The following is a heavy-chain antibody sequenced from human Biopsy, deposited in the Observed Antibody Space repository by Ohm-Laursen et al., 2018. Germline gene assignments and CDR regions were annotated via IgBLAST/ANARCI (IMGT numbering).Heavy chain of an antibody. J-gene: IGHJ4*02. CDR3: TRSAGYGYDY. Sequence: SLRLSCTASGFKFDEFAMHWVRQASGRGLEWVGRIKKKSNNDATAYAESMKGRFSIFRDDSKSTSFLQMNSLKIEDTAVYFCTRSAGYGYDYWGQGILVTVSS. CDR2: IKKKSNNDAT. CDR1: GFKFDEFA. V-gene: IGHV3-73*01. D-gene: IGHD5-12*01.